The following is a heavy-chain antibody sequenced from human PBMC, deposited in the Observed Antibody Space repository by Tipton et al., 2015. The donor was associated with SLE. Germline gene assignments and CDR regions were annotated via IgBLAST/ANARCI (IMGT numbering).Heavy chain of an antibody. D-gene: IGHD1-26*01. CDR3: TRAGGFSGTKGYYYYMDV. Sequence: SLRLSCTVSGFIFGDYAMSWFRQAPGKGLAWVGFRRSTAYGGTTEYAASVKGRFTISRDDSKSIAYLQMNSLKTEDTAVYYCTRAGGFSGTKGYYYYMDVWGKGTTVTVSS. J-gene: IGHJ6*03. CDR2: RRSTAYGGTT. V-gene: IGHV3-49*03. CDR1: GFIFGDYA.